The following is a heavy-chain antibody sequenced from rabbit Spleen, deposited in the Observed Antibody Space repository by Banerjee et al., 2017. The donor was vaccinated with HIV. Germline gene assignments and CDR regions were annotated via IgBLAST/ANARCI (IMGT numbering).Heavy chain of an antibody. CDR1: GFDFSSYY. Sequence: QEKESGGGLVKPGGYLKLSCKVSGFDFSSYYMTWVRQAQGKGLEWTVYIDSVFGNTYYASWVNGRFTISSDNAQNTVELQMNSLTAADTATYFCARHAGYAGYGYSTLDLWGPGTLVTVS. V-gene: IGHV1S7*01. CDR2: IDSVFGNT. J-gene: IGHJ6*01. D-gene: IGHD8-1*01. CDR3: ARHAGYAGYGYSTLDL.